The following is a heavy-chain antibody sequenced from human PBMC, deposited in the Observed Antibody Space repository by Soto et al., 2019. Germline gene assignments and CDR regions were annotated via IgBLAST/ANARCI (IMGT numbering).Heavy chain of an antibody. J-gene: IGHJ2*01. CDR2: ISGDSGRT. D-gene: IGHD2-21*02. CDR1: GLTFGNYA. CDR3: AVTPNCGRDCSAASYWYCAI. V-gene: IGHV3-23*01. Sequence: EVQLLESGGGLVQPGGSVRLSCAASGLTFGNYAMSWVRQAPGKGLEWVSAISGDSGRTYYADSVKGRFTISRDNSKNTLYLQMNTLRAEDTAVYYCAVTPNCGRDCSAASYWYCAIWGRGTLVTVSS.